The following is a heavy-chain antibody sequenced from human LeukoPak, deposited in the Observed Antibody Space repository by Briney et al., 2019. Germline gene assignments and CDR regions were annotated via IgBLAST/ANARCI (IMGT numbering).Heavy chain of an antibody. Sequence: ASVKVSCKASGYTFTSYDINWVRQATGQGLEWKGWMNPNSGNTGYAQKFQGRVTITRNTSISTAYMELSSLRSEDTAVYYCARVGVGYYDSSPAYYFDYWGQGTLVTVSS. CDR1: GYTFTSYD. J-gene: IGHJ4*02. CDR3: ARVGVGYYDSSPAYYFDY. V-gene: IGHV1-8*03. CDR2: MNPNSGNT. D-gene: IGHD3-22*01.